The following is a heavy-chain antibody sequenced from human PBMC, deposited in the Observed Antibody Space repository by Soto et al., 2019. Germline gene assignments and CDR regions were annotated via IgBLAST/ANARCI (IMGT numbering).Heavy chain of an antibody. D-gene: IGHD3-22*01. Sequence: GESLKISCKASGYSFTTYFIGWVRQMPGKGLEWMGFIYPGDSDTRYSPSLQGQVTISADNSITTAYLQWSSLKASDTAIYYCARHVPISSDYYYYGLDVWGQGTTVTVSS. CDR2: IYPGDSDT. V-gene: IGHV5-51*01. J-gene: IGHJ6*02. CDR3: ARHVPISSDYYYYGLDV. CDR1: GYSFTTYF.